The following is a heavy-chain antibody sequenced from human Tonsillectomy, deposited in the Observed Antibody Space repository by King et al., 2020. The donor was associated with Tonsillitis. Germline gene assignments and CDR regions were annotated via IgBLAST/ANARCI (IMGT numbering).Heavy chain of an antibody. Sequence: VQLVESGAEVKKPGESLRISCKGSGYSFTNYWISWVRQMPGKGLEWMGRIDPTDSYTNYSPSFQGHVTISADRSISTAYLPWSSLKASDTAIYYCARHYYDSSGQQPPFDYWGQGTLVTVSS. D-gene: IGHD3-22*01. CDR1: GYSFTNYW. V-gene: IGHV5-10-1*03. CDR3: ARHYYDSSGQQPPFDY. J-gene: IGHJ4*02. CDR2: IDPTDSYT.